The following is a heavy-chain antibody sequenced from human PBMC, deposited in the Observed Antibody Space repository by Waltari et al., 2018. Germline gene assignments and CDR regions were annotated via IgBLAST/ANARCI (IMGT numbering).Heavy chain of an antibody. D-gene: IGHD1-20*01. CDR3: ARAPNWNDYYYYGMDV. CDR2: ISYDGSNK. J-gene: IGHJ6*02. Sequence: QVQLVESGGGVVQPGRSLRLSCAASAFTFSSYAMHWVRQAPGKGLEWVAVISYDGSNKYYADSVKGRFTISRDNSKNTLYLQMNSLRAEDTAVYYCARAPNWNDYYYYGMDVWGQGTTVTVSS. V-gene: IGHV3-30*01. CDR1: AFTFSSYA.